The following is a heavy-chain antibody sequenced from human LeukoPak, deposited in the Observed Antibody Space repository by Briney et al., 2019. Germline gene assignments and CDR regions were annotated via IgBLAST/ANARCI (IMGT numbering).Heavy chain of an antibody. CDR1: GISTSGFY. D-gene: IGHD3-3*01. J-gene: IGHJ4*02. CDR2: IHYSGRT. CDR3: ARWADFWSGFDF. V-gene: IGHV4-59*01. Sequence: PSETLSLTCTVSGISTSGFYWTWIRQPPAKVLEWIAYIHYSGRTNYNPSLKSRVTISGDTSENQFSLKLSSVTAADTAVYYCARWADFWSGFDFWGQGTLVTVSS.